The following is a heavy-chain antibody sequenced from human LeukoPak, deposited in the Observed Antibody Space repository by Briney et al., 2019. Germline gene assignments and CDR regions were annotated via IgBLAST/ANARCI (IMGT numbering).Heavy chain of an antibody. CDR3: ARIMGRGYCISTSCRGDWFDP. D-gene: IGHD2-2*01. CDR2: ISSSGSTI. V-gene: IGHV3-11*01. J-gene: IGHJ5*02. CDR1: GFTFSDYY. Sequence: GGSLRLSCAASGFTFSDYYMSWIRQAPGKRLEWVSYISSSGSTIYYADSVKGRFTISRDNAKNSLYLQMNSLRAEDTAVYYCARIMGRGYCISTSCRGDWFDPWGQGTLVTVSS.